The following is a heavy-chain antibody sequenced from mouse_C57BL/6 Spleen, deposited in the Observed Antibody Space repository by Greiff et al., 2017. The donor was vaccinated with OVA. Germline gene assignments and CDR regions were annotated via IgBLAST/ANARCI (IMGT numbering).Heavy chain of an antibody. D-gene: IGHD1-1*01. Sequence: EVQLQQSGAELVRPVASVKLSCTASGFNIKDYYMHWVKQRPEQGLEWICRIDPEDGDTEYPPKFQGKATMTADTSSNTAYLQLSSLTSEDTAVYYCTTSYYGSSYLWYCDVWGTGTTVTVSS. CDR1: GFNIKDYY. CDR2: IDPEDGDT. V-gene: IGHV14-1*01. CDR3: TTSYYGSSYLWYCDV. J-gene: IGHJ1*03.